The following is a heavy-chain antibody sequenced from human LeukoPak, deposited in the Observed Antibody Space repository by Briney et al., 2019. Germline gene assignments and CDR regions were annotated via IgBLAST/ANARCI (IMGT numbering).Heavy chain of an antibody. Sequence: GESLKISCKGFGYSFSSYWTAWVRQMPGKGLEWMGVIYPRDSRTTYSPSFQDQVTISADRSISTAYLQWTSLKASDTAMYYCARHLSDITSSPNYWGPGTLVTVSS. V-gene: IGHV5-51*01. D-gene: IGHD2-2*01. CDR1: GYSFSSYW. CDR2: IYPRDSRT. J-gene: IGHJ4*02. CDR3: ARHLSDITSSPNY.